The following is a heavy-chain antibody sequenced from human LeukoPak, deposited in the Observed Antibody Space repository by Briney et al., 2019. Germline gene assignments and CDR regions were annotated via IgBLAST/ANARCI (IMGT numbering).Heavy chain of an antibody. CDR3: ARSIGGNKGYYIDY. V-gene: IGHV1-69*04. Sequence: GSSVKVSCKASGGTFSSYAISWVRQAPGQGLEWMGRIIPILGIANYAQKFQGRVTITADKSTSTAYMELSSLRSEDTAVYYCARSIGGNKGYYIDYWGQGTLVTVSS. CDR2: IIPILGIA. D-gene: IGHD4-23*01. CDR1: GGTFSSYA. J-gene: IGHJ4*02.